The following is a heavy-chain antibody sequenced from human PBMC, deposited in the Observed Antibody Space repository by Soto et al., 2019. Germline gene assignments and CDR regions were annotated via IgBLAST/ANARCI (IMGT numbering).Heavy chain of an antibody. CDR2: SWFDGSIA. J-gene: IGHJ4*02. D-gene: IGHD4-4*01. CDR3: ARGGARIDSIGKFDY. Sequence: QVPLVESGGGVLQPGRSMRLSCVASGFKFTDYGLNWVRQTPGKGLVLVAISWFDGSIAYYAESVNGSFTISRHDSRNKVYLPMNSLRGEDTAMYYCARGGARIDSIGKFDYWGQGTQVTVSS. V-gene: IGHV3-33*01. CDR1: GFKFTDYG.